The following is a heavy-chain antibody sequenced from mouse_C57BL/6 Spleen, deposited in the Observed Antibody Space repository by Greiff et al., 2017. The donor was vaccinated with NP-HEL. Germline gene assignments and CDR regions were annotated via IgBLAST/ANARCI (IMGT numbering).Heavy chain of an antibody. CDR1: GYTFTSYW. Sequence: QVQLQQPGAELVRPGTSVKLSCKASGYTFTSYWMHWVKQRPGQGLEWIGVIDPSDSYTNYNQKFKGKATLTVDTSSSTAYMQLSSLTSEDSAVYYCARKYGSSPYYFDYWGQGTTLTVSS. V-gene: IGHV1-59*01. D-gene: IGHD1-1*01. CDR2: IDPSDSYT. J-gene: IGHJ2*01. CDR3: ARKYGSSPYYFDY.